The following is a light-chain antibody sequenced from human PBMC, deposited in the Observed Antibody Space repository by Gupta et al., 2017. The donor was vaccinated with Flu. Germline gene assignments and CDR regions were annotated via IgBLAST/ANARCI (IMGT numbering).Light chain of an antibody. CDR3: QQSVSTPRT. V-gene: IGKV1-39*01. J-gene: IGKJ1*01. CDR2: AAS. Sequence: PSSLSASVGDRVSSTCRASQSSSSYLDWYQQKPGKAPKLLIYAASSLESGVPARFSGSGSGTDFTLTISRLQPEDFATYYCQQSVSTPRTFGQGTKVEIK. CDR1: QSSSSY.